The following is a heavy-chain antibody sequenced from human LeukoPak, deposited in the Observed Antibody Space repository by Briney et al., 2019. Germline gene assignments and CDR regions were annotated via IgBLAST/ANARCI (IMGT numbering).Heavy chain of an antibody. Sequence: GESLKISCQGSGYTFPNYWIGWVRQKPGKGLEWMGIIYPGDSNTRHSPSFQGQVTISADKSISTAYLQWSGLKASDTAMYYCARFAYGSDYFPDHCWGQGTLVTVSS. J-gene: IGHJ4*02. CDR2: IYPGDSNT. CDR3: ARFAYGSDYFPDHC. D-gene: IGHD3-22*01. V-gene: IGHV5-51*01. CDR1: GYTFPNYW.